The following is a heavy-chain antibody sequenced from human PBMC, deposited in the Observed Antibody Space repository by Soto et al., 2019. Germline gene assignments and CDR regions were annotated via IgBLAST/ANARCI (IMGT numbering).Heavy chain of an antibody. CDR1: GFTFRNYA. CDR2: LSGSAGST. J-gene: IGHJ4*02. D-gene: IGHD6-13*01. V-gene: IGHV3-23*01. CDR3: ALKLSSWYYFDS. Sequence: PGGSLRLSCAASGFTFRNYAMSWVRQAPGKGLEWVSGLSGSAGSTSYADYVKGRFTISRDNSKNTLYLQMYSLRDEDTAVYYCALKLSSWYYFDSWGRGTLVTVSS.